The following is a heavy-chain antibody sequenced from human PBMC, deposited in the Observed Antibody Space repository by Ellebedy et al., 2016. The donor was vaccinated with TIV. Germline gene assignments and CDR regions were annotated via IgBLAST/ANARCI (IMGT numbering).Heavy chain of an antibody. D-gene: IGHD4-23*01. Sequence: GESLKISCAASGFTFSKYGMHWVRQAPGKGLEWVAVIWDDGSNKYYGDSVKGRFTISRDNSKNTLYLQMNSLRFEDTAIYYCAREGQRDDHRGLWAFDFWGQGTMVTVSS. CDR1: GFTFSKYG. V-gene: IGHV3-33*01. CDR3: AREGQRDDHRGLWAFDF. J-gene: IGHJ3*01. CDR2: IWDDGSNK.